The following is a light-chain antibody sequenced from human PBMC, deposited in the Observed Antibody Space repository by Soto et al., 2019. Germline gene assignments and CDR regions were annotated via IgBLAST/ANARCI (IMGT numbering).Light chain of an antibody. V-gene: IGLV4-69*01. CDR3: QTWGTGIPVV. J-gene: IGLJ2*01. Sequence: QLVLTQSPSASASLGASVKPTCTLSSGHSSYAIAWHQQQPEKGPRYLMKLNSDGSHSKGDGIPDRFSGSSSGAERYLTISSIQSEDEADYYCQTWGTGIPVVFGGGTKLTVL. CDR2: LNSDGSH. CDR1: SGHSSYA.